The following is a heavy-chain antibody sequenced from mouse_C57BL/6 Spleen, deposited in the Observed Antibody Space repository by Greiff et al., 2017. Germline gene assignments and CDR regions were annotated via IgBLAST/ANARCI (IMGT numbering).Heavy chain of an antibody. J-gene: IGHJ2*01. CDR2: IYPGSGST. V-gene: IGHV1-55*01. D-gene: IGHD1-1*01. CDR1: GYTFTSYW. CDR3: AREDYYGSSPYFDY. Sequence: QVQLKQSGAELVKPGASVKMSCKASGYTFTSYWITWVKQRPGQGLEWIGDIYPGSGSTNYNEKFKSKATLTVDTSSSTAYMQLSSLTSEDSAVYYCAREDYYGSSPYFDYWGQGTTLTVSS.